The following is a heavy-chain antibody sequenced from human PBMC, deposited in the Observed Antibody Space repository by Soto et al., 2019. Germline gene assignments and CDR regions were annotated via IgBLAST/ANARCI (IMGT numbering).Heavy chain of an antibody. CDR3: ARARSSDGYSYFDY. J-gene: IGHJ4*02. Sequence: QVQLQESGPGLVKPSQTLSLTCTVSGGSISSAAYYWSWVRLPPGKGLEWVGYIYYSGTTYYNPSLNSRLTMSVDMSYNQYSLKLNSVTAADTAVYFCARARSSDGYSYFDYWGQGILVTVSS. CDR1: GGSISSAAYY. V-gene: IGHV4-31*03. CDR2: IYYSGTT. D-gene: IGHD4-4*01.